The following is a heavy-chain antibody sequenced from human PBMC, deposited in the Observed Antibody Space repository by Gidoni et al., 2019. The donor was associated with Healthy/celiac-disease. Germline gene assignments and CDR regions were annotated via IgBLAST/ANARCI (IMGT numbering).Heavy chain of an antibody. CDR3: AKATIDYGGNSVGWYFDL. Sequence: EVQLVESGGGLVQPGRSLRLSCAASGFTFDDYAMHWVRQAPGKGLEWVSGISWNSGSIGYADSVKGRFTISRDNAKNSLYLQMNSLRAEDTALYYCAKATIDYGGNSVGWYFDLWGRGTLVTVSS. V-gene: IGHV3-9*01. D-gene: IGHD4-17*01. CDR1: GFTFDDYA. CDR2: ISWNSGSI. J-gene: IGHJ2*01.